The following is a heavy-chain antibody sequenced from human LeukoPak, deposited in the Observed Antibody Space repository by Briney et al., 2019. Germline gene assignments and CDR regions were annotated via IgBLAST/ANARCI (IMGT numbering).Heavy chain of an antibody. D-gene: IGHD3-16*01. Sequence: GGSLRLFCAPSGFTFSSYWMSWVRQAPGKGLEWLANIKQDGSEKYYVDSVKGRFTISRDNAKNSLYLQMNSLRAEDTAVYYCARSPGWGNYFDYWGQGTLVTVSS. CDR2: IKQDGSEK. CDR1: GFTFSSYW. V-gene: IGHV3-7*01. J-gene: IGHJ4*02. CDR3: ARSPGWGNYFDY.